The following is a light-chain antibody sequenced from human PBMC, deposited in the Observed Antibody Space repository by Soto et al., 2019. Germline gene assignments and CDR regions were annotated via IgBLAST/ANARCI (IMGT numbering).Light chain of an antibody. Sequence: SVLTQPRSVSGSPGQSVTISCSGTSSDVGGYDYVSWFQQHPGKAPKLMIYDVSKWPSGVPDRFSGSKSGNTASLTISGLQADDEADYYCCSYAGSNSYVFGGGTKVTVL. J-gene: IGLJ1*01. V-gene: IGLV2-11*01. CDR2: DVS. CDR3: CSYAGSNSYV. CDR1: SSDVGGYDY.